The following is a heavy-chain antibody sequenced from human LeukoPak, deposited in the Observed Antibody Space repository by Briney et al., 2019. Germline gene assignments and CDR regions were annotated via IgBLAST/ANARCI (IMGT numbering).Heavy chain of an antibody. CDR1: GGSISSYY. Sequence: PSETLSLTCTVSGGSISSYYWSWTRQPPGKGLEWIGSIYYSGSTYYNPSLKSRVTISVDTSKNQFSLKLNSVTATDTAVYYCARHYGPWGQGTLVTVSS. D-gene: IGHD3-10*01. V-gene: IGHV4-59*08. CDR3: ARHYGP. CDR2: IYYSGST. J-gene: IGHJ4*02.